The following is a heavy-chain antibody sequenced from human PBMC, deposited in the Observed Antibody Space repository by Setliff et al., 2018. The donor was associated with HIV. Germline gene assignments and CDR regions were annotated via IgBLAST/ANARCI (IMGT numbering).Heavy chain of an antibody. Sequence: GGSLRLSCAASGFTFSSYDMTWVRQAPGKGLEWVSYISSGRSYIYYEESVKGRFTISRDNAKNSLYLQMNSLRAEDTAVYYCARAGVYYDSSGYCIDYWGQGTLVTVSS. D-gene: IGHD3-22*01. CDR2: ISSGRSYI. J-gene: IGHJ4*02. CDR3: ARAGVYYDSSGYCIDY. V-gene: IGHV3-21*01. CDR1: GFTFSSYD.